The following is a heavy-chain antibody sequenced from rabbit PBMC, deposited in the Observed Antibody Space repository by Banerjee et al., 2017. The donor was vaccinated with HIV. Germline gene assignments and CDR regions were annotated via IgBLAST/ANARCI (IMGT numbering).Heavy chain of an antibody. V-gene: IGHV1S45*01. J-gene: IGHJ4*01. CDR1: GFSFSGNYW. Sequence: QQQLEESGGGLVKPGGTLTLTCTVSGFSFSGNYWLCWVRQAPGKGLEWIGCINSGSSGSTYYASWAKGRFSISRSTSLNTVTLQLTSLTAADTATYFCAREGDDYGDWGLWGPGTLVTVS. CDR2: INSGSSGST. D-gene: IGHD2-1*01. CDR3: AREGDDYGDWGL.